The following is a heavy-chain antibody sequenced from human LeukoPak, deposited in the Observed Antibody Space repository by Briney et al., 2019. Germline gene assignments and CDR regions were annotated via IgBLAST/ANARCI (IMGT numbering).Heavy chain of an antibody. V-gene: IGHV1-2*02. J-gene: IGHJ4*02. D-gene: IGHD6-19*01. CDR3: ARDERSGWDFDY. Sequence: ASVKVSCKASGYTFTGNYMHWVRQAPGQGLEWMGWINPNSGGTNYAQKFHGRVTMTIDTSISTAYMELSRLRSDDTAVYYCARDERSGWDFDYWGQGTLVTVSS. CDR1: GYTFTGNY. CDR2: INPNSGGT.